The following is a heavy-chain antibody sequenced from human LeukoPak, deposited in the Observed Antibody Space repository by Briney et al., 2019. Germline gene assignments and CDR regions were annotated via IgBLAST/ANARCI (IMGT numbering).Heavy chain of an antibody. J-gene: IGHJ4*02. Sequence: GGSLRLSCAASGFTFSTYNMHWVRQAPGTGLECVSAISTHGGTTYYANSVKGRFTISRDNSKNTLYLQMGSLRPEDMAVYYCARRGDGYNYDYWGQGTLVTVSS. D-gene: IGHD5-24*01. CDR3: ARRGDGYNYDY. V-gene: IGHV3-64*01. CDR2: ISTHGGTT. CDR1: GFTFSTYN.